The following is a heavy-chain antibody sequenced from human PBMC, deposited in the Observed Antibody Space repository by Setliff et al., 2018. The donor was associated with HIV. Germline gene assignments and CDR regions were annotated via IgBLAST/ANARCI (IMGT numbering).Heavy chain of an antibody. J-gene: IGHJ5*02. V-gene: IGHV1-18*04. CDR3: APVSSGWFDP. CDR2: ISAYNGNT. CDR1: GFTFTDYY. D-gene: IGHD2-2*01. Sequence: ASVKVSCKASGFTFTDYYMHWVQQAPGKGLEWMAWISAYNGNTKSAQKFQGRVSMTTDTSTNTAYMELTSLRSEDTAMYYCAPVSSGWFDPWGQGTLVTVSS.